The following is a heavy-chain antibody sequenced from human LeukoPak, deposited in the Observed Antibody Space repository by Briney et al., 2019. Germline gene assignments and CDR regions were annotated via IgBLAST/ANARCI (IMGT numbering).Heavy chain of an antibody. D-gene: IGHD1/OR15-1a*01. V-gene: IGHV3-30*02. CDR1: GFTFSSYW. CDR2: IRYDGSNK. CDR3: AKDRQGAQTGTLDY. Sequence: GGSLRLSCAASGFTFSSYWMSWVRQAPGKGLEWVAFIRYDGSNKYYADSVKGRFTISRDNSKNTLYLQMNSLRAEDTAVYYCAKDRQGAQTGTLDYWGQGTLVTVSS. J-gene: IGHJ4*02.